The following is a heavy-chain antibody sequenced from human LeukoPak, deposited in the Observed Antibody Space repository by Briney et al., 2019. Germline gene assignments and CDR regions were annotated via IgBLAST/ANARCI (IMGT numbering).Heavy chain of an antibody. CDR1: GGTFTGYS. Sequence: ASVKVSCKASGGTFTGYSIHWVRQAPGQGLEWMGWINPNSGVTNYAQKFQGRVTMTRDTSISTAYMELSRLRSDDTAVYYCARVGVEGASCYDYWGQGTLVTVSS. D-gene: IGHD2-2*01. CDR2: INPNSGVT. J-gene: IGHJ4*02. V-gene: IGHV1-2*02. CDR3: ARVGVEGASCYDY.